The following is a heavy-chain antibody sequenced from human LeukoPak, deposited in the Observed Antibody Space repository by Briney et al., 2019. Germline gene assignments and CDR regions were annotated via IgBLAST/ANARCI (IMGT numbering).Heavy chain of an antibody. J-gene: IGHJ4*02. CDR1: GLTFSSYG. V-gene: IGHV3-30*02. Sequence: PGGSLRLSCAASGLTFSSYGMHWVRQAPDKGLEWVAFIRFDGSNKQYAESVKGRFTISRANSNNTLYLQMNRLRAEDTAVYYCTKGDESDYRGQGTLVTVSA. CDR3: TKGDESDY. CDR2: IRFDGSNK.